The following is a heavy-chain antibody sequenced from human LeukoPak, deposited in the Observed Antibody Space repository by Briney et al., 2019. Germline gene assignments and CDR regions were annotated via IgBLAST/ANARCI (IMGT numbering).Heavy chain of an antibody. V-gene: IGHV4-59*01. D-gene: IGHD3-10*01. Sequence: PSETLSLTCTVSGGSINSYYWSWIRQPPGKGLEWIGHIYYSGSTNYNPSLKSRVTISVDTSKNQFSLKLSSATAADTAVYYCARGTNMVRGVTSAADFDYWGQGTLVTVSS. CDR3: ARGTNMVRGVTSAADFDY. J-gene: IGHJ4*02. CDR2: IYYSGST. CDR1: GGSINSYY.